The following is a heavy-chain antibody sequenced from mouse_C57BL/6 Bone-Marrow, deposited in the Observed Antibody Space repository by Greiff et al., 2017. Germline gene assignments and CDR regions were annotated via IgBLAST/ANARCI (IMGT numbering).Heavy chain of an antibody. CDR2: INPSNGGT. CDR3: ASGGYGSSHLDY. J-gene: IGHJ2*01. Sequence: QVRLQQPGTELVKPGASVKLSCKASGYTFTSYWMHWVKQRPGQGLEWIGNINPSNGGTNYNEKFKSKATLTVDKSSSTAYMQLSSLTSEDSAVYYGASGGYGSSHLDYWGQGTTLTVSS. V-gene: IGHV1-53*01. D-gene: IGHD1-1*01. CDR1: GYTFTSYW.